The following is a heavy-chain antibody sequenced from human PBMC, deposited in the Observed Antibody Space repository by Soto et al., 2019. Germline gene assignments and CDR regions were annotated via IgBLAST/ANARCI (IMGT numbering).Heavy chain of an antibody. CDR3: ARGPWSGLLWFEGAFDI. Sequence: PSETLSLTCAVYGGSFSGYYWSWIRQPPGKGLEWIGEINHSGSTNYNPSLKSRVTISVDTSKNQFSLKLSSVTAADTAVYYCARGPWSGLLWFEGAFDIWGQGTMVTVSS. J-gene: IGHJ3*02. D-gene: IGHD3-10*01. CDR1: GGSFSGYY. CDR2: INHSGST. V-gene: IGHV4-34*01.